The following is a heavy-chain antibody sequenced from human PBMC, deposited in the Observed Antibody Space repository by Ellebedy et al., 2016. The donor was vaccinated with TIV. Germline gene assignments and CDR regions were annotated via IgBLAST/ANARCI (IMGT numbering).Heavy chain of an antibody. CDR2: ISYDETYK. CDR3: ARTSTTETLTTSLHH. J-gene: IGHJ1*01. V-gene: IGHV3-30-3*01. CDR1: GFTFSNFA. D-gene: IGHD4-17*01. Sequence: GESLKISCAASGFTFSNFAIHWVRQAPGKGLEWVALISYDETYKYYADSVKGRFIVSRDNSKNTVYLQMSSLISDDTAVYYCARTSTTETLTTSLHHWGQGTLVTVSS.